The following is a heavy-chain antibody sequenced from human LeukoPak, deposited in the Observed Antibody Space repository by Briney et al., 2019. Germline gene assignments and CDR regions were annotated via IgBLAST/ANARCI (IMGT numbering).Heavy chain of an antibody. D-gene: IGHD3-10*01. CDR1: GFTFSSYA. J-gene: IGHJ4*02. V-gene: IGHV3-23*01. CDR2: ISGSGGST. CDR3: AKVERYYYGSGRTRAFDY. Sequence: GGSLRLSCAASGFTFSSYAMSWVRQAPGKGLEWVSAISGSGGSTYYADSVKGRFTISRDNSKNTLYLQMNSLRAEDTAVYYCAKVERYYYGSGRTRAFDYWGQGTLVTVPS.